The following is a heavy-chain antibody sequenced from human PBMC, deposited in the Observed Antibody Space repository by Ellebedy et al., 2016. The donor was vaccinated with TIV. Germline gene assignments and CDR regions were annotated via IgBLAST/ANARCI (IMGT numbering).Heavy chain of an antibody. CDR2: VYYSGST. Sequence: MPSETLSLTCTVSGGSIGAYYWSWIRQPPGKGLEWIGYVYYSGSTNYSPSLKSRVTISVDTSKNQFSLKLSSVTAADTAIYYCARDLTVAGTFQPEGNWGQGTLVTVSS. CDR3: ARDLTVAGTFQPEGN. V-gene: IGHV4-59*01. J-gene: IGHJ4*02. CDR1: GGSIGAYY. D-gene: IGHD6-19*01.